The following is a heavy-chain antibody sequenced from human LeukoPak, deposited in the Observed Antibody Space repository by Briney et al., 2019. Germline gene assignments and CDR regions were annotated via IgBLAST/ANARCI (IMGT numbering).Heavy chain of an antibody. CDR3: AKDATFSVVVVAATPDY. CDR2: ISYDGSNK. Sequence: GRSLRLSCAASGFTFSSYGMHWVRQAPGKGLEWVAVISYDGSNKYYADSVKGRFTISRDNSKNTLYLQMNSLRAEDTAVYYCAKDATFSVVVVAATPDYWGQGTLVTVSS. D-gene: IGHD2-15*01. V-gene: IGHV3-30*18. CDR1: GFTFSSYG. J-gene: IGHJ4*02.